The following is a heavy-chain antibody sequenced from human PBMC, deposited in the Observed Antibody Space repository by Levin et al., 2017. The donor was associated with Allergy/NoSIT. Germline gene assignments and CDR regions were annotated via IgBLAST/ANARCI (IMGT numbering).Heavy chain of an antibody. J-gene: IGHJ6*02. D-gene: IGHD1-1*01. Sequence: GGSLRLSCAASGFTFSSYWMSWVRQAPGKGLEWVANIKQDGSEKYYVDSVKGRFTISRDNAKNSLYLQMNSLRAEDTAVYYCARDNWNDFYYYYGMDVWGQGTTVTVSS. CDR1: GFTFSSYW. V-gene: IGHV3-7*04. CDR2: IKQDGSEK. CDR3: ARDNWNDFYYYYGMDV.